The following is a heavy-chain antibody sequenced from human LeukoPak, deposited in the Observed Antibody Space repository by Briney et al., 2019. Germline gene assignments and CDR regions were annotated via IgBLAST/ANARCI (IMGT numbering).Heavy chain of an antibody. J-gene: IGHJ4*02. Sequence: SETLSLTCTVSGGSISSYCWSWIRQPPGKGLEWIGYIYYSGSTNYNPSLKSRVTISVDTSKNQFSLKLSSVTAADTAVYYCATTNYYGSGSYYPGQFDYWGQGTLVTVSS. CDR1: GGSISSYC. V-gene: IGHV4-59*01. D-gene: IGHD3-10*01. CDR2: IYYSGST. CDR3: ATTNYYGSGSYYPGQFDY.